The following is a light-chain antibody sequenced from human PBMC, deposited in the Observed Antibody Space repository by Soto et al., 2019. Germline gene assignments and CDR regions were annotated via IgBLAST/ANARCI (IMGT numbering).Light chain of an antibody. CDR3: QQYGSSPYT. J-gene: IGKJ2*01. CDR1: QSISSSY. V-gene: IGKV3-20*01. Sequence: EIVLTQSPGTLSLSPGERATLSCRASQSISSSYLAWYQQKPGQAPRLLIYGASSRATGIPDRFSGSGSGTDFTLIISRLEPEDFVVYYCQQYGSSPYTFGQGTKLEIK. CDR2: GAS.